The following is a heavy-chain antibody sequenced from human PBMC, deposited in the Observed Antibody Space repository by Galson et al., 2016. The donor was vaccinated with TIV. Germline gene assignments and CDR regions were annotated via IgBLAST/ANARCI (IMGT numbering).Heavy chain of an antibody. Sequence: SLRLSCAASGFTFINYAMHWVRQAPGKGLEWVAVISYAGTHQYYADSVEGRFPISRDNSKNTLYLHMDSLRVEDTAVYFCARDPGFTGNIVEIPAADFWGQGTLVTVSS. CDR2: ISYAGTHQ. J-gene: IGHJ4*02. V-gene: IGHV3-30*04. D-gene: IGHD2-2*01. CDR1: GFTFINYA. CDR3: ARDPGFTGNIVEIPAADF.